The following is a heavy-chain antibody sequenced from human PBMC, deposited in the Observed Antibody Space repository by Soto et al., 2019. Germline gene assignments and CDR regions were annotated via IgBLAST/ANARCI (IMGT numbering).Heavy chain of an antibody. CDR2: INVGNGNT. CDR1: GYTFTRYY. CDR3: ATPQDYDDCLDS. Sequence: VSVKVSCKAPGYTFTRYYIYWVRQAPGQRLEWMGWINVGNGNTRYSQKFQGRLTLTRDTPGNTAYLELNSLISEDTAVYYCATPQDYDDCLDSWSQGTLVTVSS. D-gene: IGHD3-22*01. V-gene: IGHV1-3*01. J-gene: IGHJ4*02.